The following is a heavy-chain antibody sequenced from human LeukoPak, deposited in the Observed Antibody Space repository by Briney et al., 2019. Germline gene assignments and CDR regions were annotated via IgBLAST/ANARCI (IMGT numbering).Heavy chain of an antibody. Sequence: GGSLRLSCAASGFTFSSYGMHWVRQAPGKGLEWVAVISYDGSNIYYADSVKGRFTISRDNSKNTLYLQMNSLRAEDTAVYYCAKDFSDIVATIGGCADYWGQGTLVTVSS. V-gene: IGHV3-30*18. D-gene: IGHD5-12*01. J-gene: IGHJ4*02. CDR1: GFTFSSYG. CDR2: ISYDGSNI. CDR3: AKDFSDIVATIGGCADY.